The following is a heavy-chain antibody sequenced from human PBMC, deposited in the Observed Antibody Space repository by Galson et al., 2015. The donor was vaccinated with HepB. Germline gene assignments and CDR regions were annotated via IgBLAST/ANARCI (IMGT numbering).Heavy chain of an antibody. Sequence: TLSLTCTVSGGSISSGSYYWSWIRQPAGKGLEWIGRIYTSGSTNYNPSLKSRVTMSVDTSKNQFSLKLSSVTAADTAVYYCARGGYCSSTSYYTPYYYYYMDVWGKGTTVTVSS. CDR2: IYTSGST. D-gene: IGHD2-2*02. CDR1: GGSISSGSYY. V-gene: IGHV4-61*02. CDR3: ARGGYCSSTSYYTPYYYYYMDV. J-gene: IGHJ6*03.